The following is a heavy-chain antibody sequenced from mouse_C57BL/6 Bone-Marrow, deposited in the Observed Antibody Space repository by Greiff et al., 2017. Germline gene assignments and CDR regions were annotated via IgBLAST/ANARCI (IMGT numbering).Heavy chain of an antibody. V-gene: IGHV1-18*01. CDR3: ARSWFAY. CDR2: INPNTGGT. J-gene: IGHJ3*01. CDR1: GYTFTDYN. Sequence: EVLLLQSGPELVQPGASVKIPCKASGYTFTDYNMDWVKQSPGKSLEWIGDINPNTGGTIYNQKFKGKDTLTVAKSSSTAYMELRSLTSEDTAVYYCARSWFAYWGQGTLVTVSA.